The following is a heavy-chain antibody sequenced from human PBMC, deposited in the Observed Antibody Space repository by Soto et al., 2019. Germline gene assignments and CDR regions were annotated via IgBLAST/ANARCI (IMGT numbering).Heavy chain of an antibody. CDR2: ISYDGSDK. Sequence: QVQLVESGGGVVQPGRSLRLSCAASGFTFSSYDMHWVRQAPGKGLEWVAIISYDGSDKSYADSMKGRFTISRDNSKNTLYLQINSLRAEDTAVYYCAKDTRSSWCLDYWGQGTLVTVSS. J-gene: IGHJ4*02. CDR1: GFTFSSYD. V-gene: IGHV3-30*18. CDR3: AKDTRSSWCLDY. D-gene: IGHD6-13*01.